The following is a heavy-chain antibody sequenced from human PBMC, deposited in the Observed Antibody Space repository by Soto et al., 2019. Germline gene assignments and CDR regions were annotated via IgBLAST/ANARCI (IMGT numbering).Heavy chain of an antibody. CDR3: ARDQVATVTWFDP. Sequence: ASVKVSCKASGYTFTSYCIIWVRKAPGQGLEWMGWISAYNGDTNYAQKLQGRVTMTTDTSTSTAYMELRSLRPDDTAVYYCARDQVATVTWFDPWGQGTLVNVSS. CDR1: GYTFTSYC. D-gene: IGHD1-1*01. J-gene: IGHJ5*02. V-gene: IGHV1-18*04. CDR2: ISAYNGDT.